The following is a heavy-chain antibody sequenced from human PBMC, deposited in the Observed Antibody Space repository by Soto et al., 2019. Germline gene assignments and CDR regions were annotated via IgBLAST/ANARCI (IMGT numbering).Heavy chain of an antibody. CDR2: IYHSGST. V-gene: IGHV4-30-2*01. CDR3: ARAYCGGDCYSGYFDY. CDR1: GGSISSGGYS. D-gene: IGHD2-21*02. Sequence: SETLSLTCAVSGGSISSGGYSWSWIRQPPGKGLEWIGYIYHSGSTYYNPSLKSRVTISVDRSKNQFSLKLSSVTAADTAVYYCARAYCGGDCYSGYFDYWGQGTLVTVSS. J-gene: IGHJ4*02.